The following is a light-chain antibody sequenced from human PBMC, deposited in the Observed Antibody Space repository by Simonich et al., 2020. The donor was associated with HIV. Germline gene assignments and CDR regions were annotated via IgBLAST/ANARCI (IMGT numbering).Light chain of an antibody. CDR3: HQSSSLPYT. CDR2: AAS. CDR1: QGISNY. Sequence: DIQMTQSPSSLSASVGDRVTITCRARQGISNYLAWYQQKPGKVPKLLIYAASTLQSGVPSRFSGSGSGTDFTLTISSLQPEDAATYYCHQSSSLPYTFGQGTKLEIK. V-gene: IGKV1-27*01. J-gene: IGKJ2*01.